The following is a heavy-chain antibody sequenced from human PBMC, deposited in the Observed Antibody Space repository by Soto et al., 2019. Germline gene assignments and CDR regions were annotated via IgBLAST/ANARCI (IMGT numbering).Heavy chain of an antibody. CDR2: IYYSGST. J-gene: IGHJ6*01. CDR3: AREATLRFRGMDV. D-gene: IGHD3-3*01. V-gene: IGHV4-61*01. CDR1: VVSVSSGSYY. Sequence: SETLSLTCTFSVVSVSSGSYYCSWIRQPPWKGLEWIGYIYYSGSTNYNPSLKSRVTISVDTSKDQFSLKLSSVTAADTAVYYCAREATLRFRGMDVWGQGTTVTVSS.